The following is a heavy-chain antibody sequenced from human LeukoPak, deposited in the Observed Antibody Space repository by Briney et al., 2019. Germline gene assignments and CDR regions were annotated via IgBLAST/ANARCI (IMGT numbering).Heavy chain of an antibody. D-gene: IGHD3-3*02. CDR2: IYTSGST. V-gene: IGHV4-61*02. J-gene: IGHJ6*03. Sequence: PSETLSLTCTVSGGSISSGGYYWSWIRQPAGKGLEWIGRIYTSGSTNYNPSLKSRVTISVDTSKNQFSLKLSSLTAADTAVYYCARSHFRPSGYYYMDVWGKGTTVTVSS. CDR1: GGSISSGGYY. CDR3: ARSHFRPSGYYYMDV.